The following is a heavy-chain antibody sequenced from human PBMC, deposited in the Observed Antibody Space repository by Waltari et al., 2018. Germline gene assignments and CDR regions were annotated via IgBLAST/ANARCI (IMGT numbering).Heavy chain of an antibody. D-gene: IGHD5-12*01. CDR1: GVSITSNRHY. V-gene: IGHV4-39*01. Sequence: QLQLQESGPRLVRPSETLSLICRVSGVSITSNRHYWAWIRQSPGQGRGWLGTVSYSGTTYSGPSLKSRVSVSRDTSKNQVSLILGSVTAADMAVYYCATYIGASVGTAAFDVWGQGTMVTVSS. CDR2: VSYSGTT. J-gene: IGHJ3*01. CDR3: ATYIGASVGTAAFDV.